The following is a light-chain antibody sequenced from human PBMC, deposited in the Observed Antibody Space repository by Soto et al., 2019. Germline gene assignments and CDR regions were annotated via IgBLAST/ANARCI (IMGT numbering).Light chain of an antibody. CDR1: ETVGSNY. J-gene: IGKJ2*01. CDR3: HHYGYGADT. V-gene: IGKV3-20*01. Sequence: EVVLTQSPGTLSLSPGERATLSCRASETVGSNYLAWYQQQPGQAPRLLIFDASSRATGIPDRFSGSGSGTEFRLTLSRLELEESAVYFCHHYGYGADTFGQGTQLEI. CDR2: DAS.